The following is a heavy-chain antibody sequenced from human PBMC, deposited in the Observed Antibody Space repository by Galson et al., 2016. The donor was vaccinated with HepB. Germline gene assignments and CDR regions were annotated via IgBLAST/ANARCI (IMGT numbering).Heavy chain of an antibody. CDR3: TRDSSYYDSNGYYISGGSFDL. Sequence: SVKVSCKASGGTFSSYGISWVRQAPGQGLEWMGVIIPIFGTANYAQKFQGRVTITADKYTSTAYMELSSLRSEDTAVYYCTRDSSYYDSNGYYISGGSFDLWGRGTLVTVSS. J-gene: IGHJ2*01. CDR1: GGTFSSYG. D-gene: IGHD3-22*01. CDR2: IIPIFGTA. V-gene: IGHV1-69*06.